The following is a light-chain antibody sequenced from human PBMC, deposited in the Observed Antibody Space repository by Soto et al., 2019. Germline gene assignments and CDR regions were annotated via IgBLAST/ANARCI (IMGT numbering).Light chain of an antibody. CDR3: QQSYSTPLT. CDR2: AAS. J-gene: IGKJ4*01. V-gene: IGKV1-39*01. CDR1: QSISSY. Sequence: DIQMTQSPSSLSASVGDRVTITCRASQSISSYLNWYQQKPGKAPKLLIYAASSLQSGVPSRFSGSGSGTDFTLIISSLQPEDFATYYCQQSYSTPLTLGGGTQVEIK.